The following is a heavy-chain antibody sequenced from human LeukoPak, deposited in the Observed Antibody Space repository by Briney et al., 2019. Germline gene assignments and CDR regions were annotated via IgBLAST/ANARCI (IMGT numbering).Heavy chain of an antibody. CDR1: GGSISSSSYY. CDR3: ARMRYDSSGYYPF. Sequence: SETLSLTCTVSGGSISSSSYYWGWIRQPPGKGLEWIGYIYYSGSTNYNPSLKSRVTISVDTSKNQFSLKLSSVTAADTAMYYCARMRYDSSGYYPFWGQGTLVTVSS. D-gene: IGHD3-22*01. J-gene: IGHJ4*02. V-gene: IGHV4-61*05. CDR2: IYYSGST.